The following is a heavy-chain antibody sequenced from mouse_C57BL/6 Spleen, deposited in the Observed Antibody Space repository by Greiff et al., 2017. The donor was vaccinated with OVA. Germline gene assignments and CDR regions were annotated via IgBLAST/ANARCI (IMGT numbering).Heavy chain of an antibody. V-gene: IGHV1-66*01. Sequence: QVQLQQSGPELVKPGASVKISCKASGYSFTSYYIHWVKQRPGQGLEWIGWIYPGSGNTKYNEKFKGKATLTADTSSSTAYMQLSSLTSEDSAVYYCADYYGSSYDLYAMDYWGQGTSVTVSS. CDR2: IYPGSGNT. D-gene: IGHD1-1*01. CDR3: ADYYGSSYDLYAMDY. CDR1: GYSFTSYY. J-gene: IGHJ4*01.